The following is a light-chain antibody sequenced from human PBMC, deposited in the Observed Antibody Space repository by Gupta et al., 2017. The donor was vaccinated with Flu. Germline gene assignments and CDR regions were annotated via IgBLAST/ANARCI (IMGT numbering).Light chain of an antibody. J-gene: IGKJ2*01. CDR2: AAS. V-gene: IGKV1-39*01. Sequence: PSSLSASVGDRVTITCRASQSISNYLNWYQQKPGKAPKLLIYAASSLQSGIPSRFSGSGSGTDFTLTISSLQPEDFATYYCQQSYSTPQTFGQGTXLEIK. CDR1: QSISNY. CDR3: QQSYSTPQT.